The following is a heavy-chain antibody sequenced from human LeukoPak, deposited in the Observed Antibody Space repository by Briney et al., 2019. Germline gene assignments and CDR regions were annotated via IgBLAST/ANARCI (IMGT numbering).Heavy chain of an antibody. V-gene: IGHV4-61*08. J-gene: IGHJ3*01. CDR1: GGSISSGGYY. CDR2: IYYSGST. CDR3: ARLLWNGRGAFDV. D-gene: IGHD1-1*01. Sequence: PSQTLSLTCTVSGGSISSGGYYWSWIRQPPGKGLEWIGYIYYSGSTNYNPSLKSRVTISVDTSTNQFSLRVSSVTAADTAVYYCARLLWNGRGAFDVLGRGTLVTVSS.